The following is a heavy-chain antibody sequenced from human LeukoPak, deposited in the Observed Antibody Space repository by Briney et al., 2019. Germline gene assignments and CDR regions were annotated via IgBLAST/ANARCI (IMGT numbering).Heavy chain of an antibody. CDR3: ARGIYGSGSLPTYYYYYYGMDV. V-gene: IGHV4-59*12. CDR1: GGSISSYY. CDR2: IYYSGST. J-gene: IGHJ6*02. Sequence: SETLSLTCTVSGGSISSYYWSWIRQPPGKGLEWIGYIYYSGSTNYNPSLKSRVTISVDTSKNQFSLKLSSVTAADTAVYYCARGIYGSGSLPTYYYYYYGMDVWGQGTTVTVSS. D-gene: IGHD3-10*01.